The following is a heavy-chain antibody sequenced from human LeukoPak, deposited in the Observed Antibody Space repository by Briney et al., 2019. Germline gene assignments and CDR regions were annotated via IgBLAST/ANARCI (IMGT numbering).Heavy chain of an antibody. CDR2: TYHTGNT. V-gene: IGHV4-30-2*01. CDR1: GGSISSAGYS. J-gene: IGHJ4*02. Sequence: SETLSLTCTVSGGSISSAGYSWSWIRQPPGRGLECIGYTYHTGNTYYSPSLKSRVTISVDRSKNQFSLKLNSVTAADTAVYYCASFSGGNPYFDYWGQGALVTVSS. CDR3: ASFSGGNPYFDY. D-gene: IGHD2-15*01.